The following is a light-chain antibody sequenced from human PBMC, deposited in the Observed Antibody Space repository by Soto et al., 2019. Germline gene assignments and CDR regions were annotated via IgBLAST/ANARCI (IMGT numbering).Light chain of an antibody. Sequence: DIQITQSPSTLSASVGDRVTITCRASQSISSWLAWYQQKQGKAPKLLIYDASSLESGVPSRFSGSGSGTEFTLTISSLQPDDFATYYCQQYNSHYTFGQGTKLEIK. CDR3: QQYNSHYT. V-gene: IGKV1-5*01. CDR1: QSISSW. CDR2: DAS. J-gene: IGKJ2*01.